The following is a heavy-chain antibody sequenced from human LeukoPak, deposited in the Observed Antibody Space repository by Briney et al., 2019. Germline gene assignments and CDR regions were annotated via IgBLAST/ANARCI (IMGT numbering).Heavy chain of an antibody. Sequence: GGSLRLSCAGSGFTFSNTWMHWVRQAPGEGLVWVSRIDSDGSTINYADSVKGRFTISRDNARNTLYLQMNSLRVEDTALYFCATAGNYRFDYWGQGTLVTVSS. V-gene: IGHV3-74*01. CDR2: IDSDGSTI. CDR1: GFTFSNTW. D-gene: IGHD1-7*01. J-gene: IGHJ4*02. CDR3: ATAGNYRFDY.